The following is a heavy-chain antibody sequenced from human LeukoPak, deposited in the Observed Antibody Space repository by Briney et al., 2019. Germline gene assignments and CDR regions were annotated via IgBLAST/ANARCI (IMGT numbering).Heavy chain of an antibody. J-gene: IGHJ4*02. CDR2: ISGGGDST. CDR1: GFTFSSYA. Sequence: GGSLRLSCAASGFTFSSYAMSWVRQAPGKGLEWVSTISGGGDSTYYADSVKGRFTISRDNSKNTLHLQMNSLRAEDTAVYSCAKGRSGVSSAAINYWGQGNLVTVSS. D-gene: IGHD2-2*01. V-gene: IGHV3-23*01. CDR3: AKGRSGVSSAAINY.